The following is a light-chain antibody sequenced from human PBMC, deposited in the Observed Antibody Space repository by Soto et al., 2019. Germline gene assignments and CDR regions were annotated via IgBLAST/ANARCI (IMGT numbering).Light chain of an antibody. Sequence: EIVRAQSPATLSVSPGERATLSCRASQSVGSDLAWYQQKPGQAPRLLIYGASTRATGIPARFSGSGSGTEFTLTISSLQSEDFAVYYCQQYNNWPPITFGQGTRLEIK. V-gene: IGKV3-15*01. CDR1: QSVGSD. J-gene: IGKJ5*01. CDR3: QQYNNWPPIT. CDR2: GAS.